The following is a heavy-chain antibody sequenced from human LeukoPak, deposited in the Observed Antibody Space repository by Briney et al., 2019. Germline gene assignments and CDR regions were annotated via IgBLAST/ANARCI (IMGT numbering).Heavy chain of an antibody. J-gene: IGHJ1*01. CDR1: GESFSGYF. CDR3: ARESTDYYYDSSAYAH. V-gene: IGHV4-34*01. D-gene: IGHD3-22*01. CDR2: INHSGSTS. Sequence: SETLSLTCAVYGESFSGYFWNWIRQPPGKGLEWIGEINHSGSTSNHNPSLKSRVTMSVDTSKNQFSLKLSSVTAADTAVYYCARESTDYYYDSSAYAHWGQGTLVTVSS.